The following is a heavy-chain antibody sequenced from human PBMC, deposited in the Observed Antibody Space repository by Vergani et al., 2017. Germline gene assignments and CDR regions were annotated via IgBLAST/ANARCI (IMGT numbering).Heavy chain of an antibody. CDR2: ISWNSGSI. J-gene: IGHJ4*02. CDR1: GFTFDDYA. D-gene: IGHD2-15*01. V-gene: IGHV3-9*01. CDR3: AKDIGYCGGGSCYFDY. Sequence: EVQLVESGGGLVQPGRSLRLSCAASGFTFDDYAMHWVRQAPGKGLEWVSGISWNSGSIGYADSVKGRFTIARDNAKNSLYLQMNSLRAEDTALYYCAKDIGYCGGGSCYFDYWGQGTLVTVSS.